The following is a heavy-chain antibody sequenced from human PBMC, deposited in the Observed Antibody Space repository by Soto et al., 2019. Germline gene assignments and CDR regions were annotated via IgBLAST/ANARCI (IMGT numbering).Heavy chain of an antibody. Sequence: PSVKVSCKASGYTFTSYAMHWVRQAPGQRLEWMGWINAGNGNTKYSQKFQGRVTITRDTSASTAYMELSSLRSEDTAVYYCARDHSGNGGSCYLDYWGQGTLVTVSS. CDR1: GYTFTSYA. CDR2: INAGNGNT. J-gene: IGHJ4*02. CDR3: ARDHSGNGGSCYLDY. V-gene: IGHV1-3*01. D-gene: IGHD2-15*01.